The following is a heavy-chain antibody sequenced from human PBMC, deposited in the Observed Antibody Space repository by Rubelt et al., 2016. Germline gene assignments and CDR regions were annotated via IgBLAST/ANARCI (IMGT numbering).Heavy chain of an antibody. V-gene: IGHV5-51*01. CDR3: ARQEQDSSGYYTGEYYFDY. J-gene: IGHJ4*02. Sequence: YSPSFQGQVTISADKSISTAYLQWSSLKASDTAMYYCARQEQDSSGYYTGEYYFDYWGQGTLVTVSS. D-gene: IGHD3-22*01.